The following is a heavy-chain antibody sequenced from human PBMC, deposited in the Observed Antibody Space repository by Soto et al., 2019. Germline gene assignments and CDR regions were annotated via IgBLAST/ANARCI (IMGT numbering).Heavy chain of an antibody. V-gene: IGHV5-51*01. J-gene: IGHJ6*02. CDR1: GYSFTSYW. Sequence: GESLKISCKGSGYSFTSYWIGWVRQMPGKGLEWMGIIYPGDSDTRYSPSFQGQVTISADKSISTAYLQWSSLKASDTAMYYCARLQYYYDSSGYAYSYYYGMDVWGQGTTVTVSS. CDR2: IYPGDSDT. CDR3: ARLQYYYDSSGYAYSYYYGMDV. D-gene: IGHD3-22*01.